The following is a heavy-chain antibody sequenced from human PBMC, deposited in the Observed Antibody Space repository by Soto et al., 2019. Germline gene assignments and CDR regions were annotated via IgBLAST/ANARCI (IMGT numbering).Heavy chain of an antibody. CDR3: ARDLLLWFGELPYGMDV. D-gene: IGHD3-10*01. Sequence: QVQLVESGGGVVQPGRSLRLSCAASGFTFSSYGMHWVRQAPGKGLEWVAVIWYDGSNKYYADSVKGGFTISRDNSKNTVDLQMNSLRGEDTAVYYCARDLLLWFGELPYGMDVWGQGTTVTVSS. CDR1: GFTFSSYG. V-gene: IGHV3-33*01. CDR2: IWYDGSNK. J-gene: IGHJ6*02.